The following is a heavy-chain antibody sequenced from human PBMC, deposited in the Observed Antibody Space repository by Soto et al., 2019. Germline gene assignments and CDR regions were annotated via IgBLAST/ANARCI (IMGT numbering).Heavy chain of an antibody. CDR3: ARREGGSWIHWYFDL. Sequence: KPSEILSLTCTVSGGSISSSSYYWGWIRQPPGKGLEWIGSIYYSGSTYHNPSLKSRVTISVDTSKNQFSLKLSSVTAADTAVYYCARREGGSWIHWYFDLWGRGTLVTVSS. V-gene: IGHV4-39*01. CDR1: GGSISSSSYY. J-gene: IGHJ2*01. CDR2: IYYSGST. D-gene: IGHD6-13*01.